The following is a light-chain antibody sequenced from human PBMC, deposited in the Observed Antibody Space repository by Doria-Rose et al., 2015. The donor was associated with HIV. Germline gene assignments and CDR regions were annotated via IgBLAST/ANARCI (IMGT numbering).Light chain of an antibody. Sequence: TQSPGTLSLSPGERASLSCRASQSFSSTYLAWYQQKPGQAPSLLIYDGSTRSTGIPDRFSASGSGTDFTLTINRLEPEDFALYYCHQYGTSWTFGQGTKVEI. CDR2: DGS. J-gene: IGKJ1*01. CDR1: QSFSSTY. V-gene: IGKV3-20*01. CDR3: HQYGTSWT.